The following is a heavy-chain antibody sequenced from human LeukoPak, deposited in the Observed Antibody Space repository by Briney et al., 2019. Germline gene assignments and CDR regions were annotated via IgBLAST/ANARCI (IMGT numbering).Heavy chain of an antibody. V-gene: IGHV3-48*02. CDR2: ISSTSSTI. CDR1: GFTLSNYN. CDR3: ARDVTGYPY. D-gene: IGHD5-12*01. Sequence: GGSLRLSCAASGFTLSNYNMNWVRQGPGKGLEWVPYISSTSSTIFYADSVKGRFTISRDNAKNSMYLQMNSLRDEDAAVYYCARDVTGYPYWGQGTLVTVSS. J-gene: IGHJ4*02.